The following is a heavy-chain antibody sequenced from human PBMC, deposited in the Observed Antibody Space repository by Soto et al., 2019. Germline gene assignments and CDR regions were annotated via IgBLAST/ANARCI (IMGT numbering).Heavy chain of an antibody. D-gene: IGHD3-16*01. CDR2: TRNRPNSYIK. J-gene: IGHJ6*03. V-gene: IGHV3-72*01. CDR3: ARVWGSRGSSDNYYYYMDV. CDR1: GVTFTDHY. Sequence: EVQLVESGGGLVQPGGSLRLSCAASGVTFTDHYMDWLRQAPGKGLEWVGRTRNRPNSYIKEYAPSVTGRFTISRDDSKRSLYLKMNSLKTEGTAVYYCARVWGSRGSSDNYYYYMDVGGRGTAVTVSS.